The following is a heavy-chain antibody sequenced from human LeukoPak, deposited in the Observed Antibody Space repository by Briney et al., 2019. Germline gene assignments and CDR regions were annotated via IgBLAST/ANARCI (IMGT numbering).Heavy chain of an antibody. V-gene: IGHV1-3*01. CDR1: GYTFTSYA. CDR3: ARTNYYGSGSYYSPGGYYGMDV. CDR2: INAGNGNT. Sequence: ASVKVSCKASGYTFTSYAMHWERQAPGQRLEWMGWINAGNGNTKYSQKFQGRVTITRDTSASTAYMELSSLRSEDTAVYYCARTNYYGSGSYYSPGGYYGMDVWGKGTTVTVSS. D-gene: IGHD3-10*01. J-gene: IGHJ6*04.